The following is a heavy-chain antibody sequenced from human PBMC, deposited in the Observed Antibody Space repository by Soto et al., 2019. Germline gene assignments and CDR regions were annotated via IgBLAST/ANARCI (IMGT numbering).Heavy chain of an antibody. CDR3: ARGPSPILRYYGSGSYFDY. V-gene: IGHV4-39*07. CDR2: VYYSGST. J-gene: IGHJ4*02. CDR1: GDSISSSNYH. Sequence: SETLSLTCTVSGDSISSSNYHWGWIRQPPGKGLEWIGSVYYSGSTYYNPSLKSRVTISVDTSKNQFSLKLSSVTAADTAVYYCARGPSPILRYYGSGSYFDYWGQGTLVTVSS. D-gene: IGHD3-10*01.